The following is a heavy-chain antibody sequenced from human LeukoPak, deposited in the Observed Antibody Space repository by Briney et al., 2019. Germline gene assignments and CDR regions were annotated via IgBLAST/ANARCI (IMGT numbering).Heavy chain of an antibody. D-gene: IGHD6-19*01. J-gene: IGHJ4*02. CDR2: ISYDGSNK. V-gene: IGHV3-30*01. CDR1: GFTFSSYA. CDR3: ARVELYASGWFGSLDY. Sequence: GGSLRLSCAASGFTFSSYAMHWVRQAPGKGLEWVAVISYDGSNKYYADSVKGRFTISRDNSKNTLYLQMNSLRAEDTAVYYCARVELYASGWFGSLDYWGQGALVTVS.